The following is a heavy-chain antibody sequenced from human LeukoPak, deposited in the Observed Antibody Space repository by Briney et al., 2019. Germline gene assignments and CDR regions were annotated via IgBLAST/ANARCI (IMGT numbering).Heavy chain of an antibody. D-gene: IGHD2/OR15-2a*01. J-gene: IGHJ4*02. CDR3: AIRQNAGIDY. Sequence: GEALKISCKGSGYSFTSYWIGWVRQMPGKGLELMVIIYPGYYDTRYSPFFQGPVTIPADQSIRTAYFPWTRLKALDTAFDSCAIRQNAGIDYWGQGTLVTVSS. V-gene: IGHV5-51*01. CDR2: IYPGYYDT. CDR1: GYSFTSYW.